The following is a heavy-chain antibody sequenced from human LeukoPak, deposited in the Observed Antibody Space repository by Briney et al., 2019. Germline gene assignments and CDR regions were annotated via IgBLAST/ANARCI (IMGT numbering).Heavy chain of an antibody. CDR3: ASLLTYFDY. J-gene: IGHJ4*02. CDR1: GGSLSNYY. Sequence: SDTLSLTCTVSGGSLSNYYWSWIPHPPGKGLEWIGYIYYSGSTNYNPSLKSRVTISVDTSRNQVSLKLSSVTAADTAGYYCASLLTYFDYWGQGTLVTVSS. V-gene: IGHV4-59*07. CDR2: IYYSGST.